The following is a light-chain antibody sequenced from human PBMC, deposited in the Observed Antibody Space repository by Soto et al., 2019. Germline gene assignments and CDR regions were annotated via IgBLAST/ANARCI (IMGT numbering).Light chain of an antibody. CDR1: SSDVGAYKY. J-gene: IGLJ1*01. Sequence: QSALTQPPSASGSPGQSVTISCTGTSSDVGAYKYVSWYQQHPGKAPKLMIYEVNKRPSGVPDRFSGSKSDNTASLTVPGLQAEDEADYYCSSYAGSNNLYVFGTGTQLTVL. CDR3: SSYAGSNNLYV. CDR2: EVN. V-gene: IGLV2-8*01.